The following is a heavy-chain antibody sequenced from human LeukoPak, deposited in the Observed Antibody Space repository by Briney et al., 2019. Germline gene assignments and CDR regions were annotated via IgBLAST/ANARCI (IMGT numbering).Heavy chain of an antibody. Sequence: PGGSLRLSCAASGFTFSSYGMHWVRQAPGKGLEWVAVISYDGSNKYYADSVKGRFTISRDNSKNTLYLQMNSLRAEDTAVYYCAKGKIVLPSSWGQGTLVTVSS. CDR2: ISYDGSNK. CDR1: GFTFSSYG. V-gene: IGHV3-30*18. CDR3: AKGKIVLPSS. J-gene: IGHJ4*02. D-gene: IGHD3-3*02.